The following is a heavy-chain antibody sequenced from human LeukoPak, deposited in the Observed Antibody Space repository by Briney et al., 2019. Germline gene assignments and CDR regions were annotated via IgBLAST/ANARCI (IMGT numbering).Heavy chain of an antibody. CDR3: ARDVPHNWFDT. Sequence: GGSLRLSCAASGITFGNNWMHWVRHGPGKGLVRISRNSDGGGAIYADSVKGRFTVSRDNAKNTLYLQMNSLRAEDTAVYYCARDVPHNWFDTWGQGTLVTVSS. J-gene: IGHJ5*02. CDR2: NSDGGGA. V-gene: IGHV3-74*01. CDR1: GITFGNNW.